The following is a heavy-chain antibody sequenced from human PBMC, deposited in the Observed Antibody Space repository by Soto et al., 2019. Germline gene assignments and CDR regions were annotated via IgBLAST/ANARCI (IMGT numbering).Heavy chain of an antibody. Sequence: EVLLVESGGGVVQPGGSLRVSCAASGFTFSSHWMSWVRQAPGKGLEWVANIKQDGSEKNYVDSVKGRFTNSRDNAGNSLHLQMTSLSAEDTAVEYWARYWGFGYWGRGTLVTVSS. J-gene: IGHJ4*02. V-gene: IGHV3-7*01. CDR3: ARYWGFGY. D-gene: IGHD2-21*01. CDR1: GFTFSSHW. CDR2: IKQDGSEK.